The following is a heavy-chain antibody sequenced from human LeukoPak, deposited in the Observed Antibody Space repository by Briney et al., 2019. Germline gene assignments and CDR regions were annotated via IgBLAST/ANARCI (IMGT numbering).Heavy chain of an antibody. CDR1: GGSVSRDSYY. Sequence: SETLSLTCKVSGGSVSRDSYYWSWIRQPPGQGLEWIGYVHNSGSTKYNASLKSRLTISVDTSKNQFSLEVTSVTAADTAVYYCARTNYGDYNWFDPWGQGTLVTVSS. V-gene: IGHV4-61*01. J-gene: IGHJ5*02. CDR3: ARTNYGDYNWFDP. CDR2: VHNSGST. D-gene: IGHD4-17*01.